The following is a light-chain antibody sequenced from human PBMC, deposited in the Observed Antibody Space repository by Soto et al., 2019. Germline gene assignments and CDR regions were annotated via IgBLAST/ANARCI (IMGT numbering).Light chain of an antibody. J-gene: IGKJ1*01. Sequence: DIQMTQSPSSLSASVGDRVTITCRASQGISNYLAWYQQKPGKLPKLLIYEASTLQSGVPSRFSGSGFGTDFTLTISSLQPEDVAAYYCLQFSVTPWTFGQGTRVEIK. CDR3: LQFSVTPWT. V-gene: IGKV1-27*01. CDR2: EAS. CDR1: QGISNY.